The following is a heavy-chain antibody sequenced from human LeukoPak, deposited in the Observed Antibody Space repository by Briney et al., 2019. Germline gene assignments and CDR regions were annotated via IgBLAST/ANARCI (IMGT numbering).Heavy chain of an antibody. CDR2: INPSGDST. D-gene: IGHD4-17*01. V-gene: IGHV1-46*01. Sequence: ASVKVSCKASGYSFSSYYMHWVRQAPGQGLEWMGIINPSGDSTTYAQKFQGRVTMTRDTSTRTVYMELSSLRSDDTAVYYCARENDYGNNWCDPWGQGTLVTVSS. CDR3: ARENDYGNNWCDP. J-gene: IGHJ5*02. CDR1: GYSFSSYY.